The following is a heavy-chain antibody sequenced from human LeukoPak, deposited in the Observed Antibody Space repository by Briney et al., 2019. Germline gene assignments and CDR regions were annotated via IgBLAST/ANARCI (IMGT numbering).Heavy chain of an antibody. CDR1: GCTLSSSIYY. J-gene: IGHJ4*02. D-gene: IGHD3-10*01. CDR3: ARPDSGKSSLDY. CDR2: IYYSGWT. V-gene: IGHV4-39*02. Sequence: PSETLSLTCTVSGCTLSSSIYYWGWLRQPPGTALEGVGSIYYSGWTYYNPSLKSRVPISVDTSKNHFSLKLSSVTAADTAVYYCARPDSGKSSLDYWGPGTLVTVSS.